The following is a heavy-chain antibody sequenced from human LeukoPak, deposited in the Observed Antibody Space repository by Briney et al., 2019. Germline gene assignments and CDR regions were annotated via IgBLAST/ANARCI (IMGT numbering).Heavy chain of an antibody. Sequence: PGGSLRLSCAASGFTFSSYAMHWVRQAPGKGLEYVSAISSNGASTYYANSVKGRFTISRDNSKNTLYLQMGSLRAEDMAVYYCARVRDSSGRYYDYWGQGTLVTVSS. V-gene: IGHV3-64*01. D-gene: IGHD3-22*01. J-gene: IGHJ4*02. CDR1: GFTFSSYA. CDR2: ISSNGAST. CDR3: ARVRDSSGRYYDY.